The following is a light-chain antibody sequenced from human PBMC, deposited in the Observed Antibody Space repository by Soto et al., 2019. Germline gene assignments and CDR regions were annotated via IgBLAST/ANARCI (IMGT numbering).Light chain of an antibody. CDR1: SSDVGGYDY. Sequence: QSALTQPASVSGSPGQSITISCTGTSSDVGGYDYVSWYQQHPGKAPKLMIYDVSSRPSGVSNCFSGSKSGSTASLTISGLQAEDEADYYCNSYTSSTTLVFGGGTQLTVL. V-gene: IGLV2-14*03. CDR3: NSYTSSTTLV. J-gene: IGLJ7*01. CDR2: DVS.